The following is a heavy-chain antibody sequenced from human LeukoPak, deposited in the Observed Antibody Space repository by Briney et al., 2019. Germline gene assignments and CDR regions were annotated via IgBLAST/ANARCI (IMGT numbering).Heavy chain of an antibody. CDR3: AREMTTVVGKNFDY. CDR2: ISYDGNNI. CDR1: GFTFRNCA. D-gene: IGHD4-23*01. Sequence: GRSLRLSCAASGFTFRNCAMHWVRQAPGKGLEWVALISYDGNNIFYADSVKGRFTISRDNSKNTLYPQMNSLRVEDTALYYCAREMTTVVGKNFDYWGQGTLVTVSS. V-gene: IGHV3-30-3*01. J-gene: IGHJ4*02.